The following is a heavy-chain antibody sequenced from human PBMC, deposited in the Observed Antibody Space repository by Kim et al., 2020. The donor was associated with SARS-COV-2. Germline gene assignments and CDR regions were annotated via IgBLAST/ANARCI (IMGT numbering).Heavy chain of an antibody. CDR2: NT. Sequence: NTNYAQKFQERVTITRDMSTSTAYMELSSLRSEDTAVYYCAATKFGEADYWGQGTLVTVSS. J-gene: IGHJ4*02. V-gene: IGHV1-58*01. D-gene: IGHD3-10*01. CDR3: AATKFGEADY.